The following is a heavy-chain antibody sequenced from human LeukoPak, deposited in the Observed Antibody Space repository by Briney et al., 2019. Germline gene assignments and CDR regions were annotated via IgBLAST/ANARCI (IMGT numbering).Heavy chain of an antibody. V-gene: IGHV4-59*13. CDR3: ARFLAADWFDH. CDR1: GGSISSYY. J-gene: IGHJ5*02. D-gene: IGHD3-3*01. CDR2: IYYSGST. Sequence: PSETLSLTCTVSGGSISSYYWSWLRQPPATGLEWIGYIYYSGSTNYNPSLKSRVTISVDTSKNQFSLKLSSVTAADTAVYYCARFLAADWFDHWGQGTLVTVSS.